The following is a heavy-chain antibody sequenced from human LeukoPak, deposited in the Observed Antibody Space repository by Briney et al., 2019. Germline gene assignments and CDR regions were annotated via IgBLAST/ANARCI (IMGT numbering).Heavy chain of an antibody. CDR1: GGSISSYY. CDR3: ARLSVDAFDI. Sequence: PSETLSLTCTVSGGSISSYYWSWIRQPPGKGLEWIGYIYYSGSTNYNPSLKSRVTISVDTSKNQFSLKLSSVTAADTAVYYCARLSVDAFDIRGQGTMVTVSS. CDR2: IYYSGST. V-gene: IGHV4-59*01. J-gene: IGHJ3*02.